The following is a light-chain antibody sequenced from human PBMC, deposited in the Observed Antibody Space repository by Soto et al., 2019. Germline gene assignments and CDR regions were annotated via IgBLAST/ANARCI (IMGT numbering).Light chain of an antibody. Sequence: EIVLTQSPATLSLSPGERATLSCRASQSVSSYLAWYQQKPGQGPRLFIYGASSRATGIPDRFGGSGSGTDFTLTISRLEPEDFAVYYCQQYGSSPWTFGQGTKVDIK. CDR3: QQYGSSPWT. V-gene: IGKV3-20*01. J-gene: IGKJ1*01. CDR1: QSVSSY. CDR2: GAS.